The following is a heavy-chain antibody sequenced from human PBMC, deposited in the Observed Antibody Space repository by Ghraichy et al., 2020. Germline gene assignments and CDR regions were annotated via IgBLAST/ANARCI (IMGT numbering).Heavy chain of an antibody. CDR2: IYHRGST. D-gene: IGHD6-6*01. V-gene: IGHV4-39*01. CDR1: GGSISSSNYH. J-gene: IGHJ6*02. CDR3: ARQDSSSKFSVDV. Sequence: GSLSLTCTVSGGSISSSNYHWGWIRQPPGKGLEWIGSIYHRGSTYYNPSLRSRVTISVDTSKNQFSLKLSSVTAADTAVYYCARQDSSSKFSVDVWGQGTTVTVSS.